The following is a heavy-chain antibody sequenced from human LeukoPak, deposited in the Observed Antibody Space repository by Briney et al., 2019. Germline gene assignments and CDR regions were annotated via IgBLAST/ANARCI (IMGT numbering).Heavy chain of an antibody. V-gene: IGHV3-23*01. CDR3: AKDRDRASMDV. CDR1: GFTFSSYA. CDR2: IRSGGIST. Sequence: PGGSLRLSCAASGFTFSSYAMSWVRQAPGKGLEWVSGIRSGGISTYYADSVKGRFTISRDDSKNTLYLQMNSLRAEDTAVYYCAKDRDRASMDVWGKGTTVTVSS. D-gene: IGHD3-10*01. J-gene: IGHJ6*03.